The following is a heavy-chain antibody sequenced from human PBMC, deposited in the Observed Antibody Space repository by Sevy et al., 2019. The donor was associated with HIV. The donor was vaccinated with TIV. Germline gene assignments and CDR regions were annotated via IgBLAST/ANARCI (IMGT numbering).Heavy chain of an antibody. D-gene: IGHD3-3*01. J-gene: IGHJ3*02. CDR1: GFTFSNAW. V-gene: IGHV3-15*01. CDR3: TTDTGISDYDFWSGRDDTFDN. CDR2: IKSKTDGGTT. Sequence: LSLTCAASGFTFSNAWMSWVRQAPGKGLEWVGRIKSKTDGGTTDYAAPVKGRFTISTDESKNTLYLQMNSLKTEDTDVYYCTTDTGISDYDFWSGRDDTFDNWGQGTMVTVSS.